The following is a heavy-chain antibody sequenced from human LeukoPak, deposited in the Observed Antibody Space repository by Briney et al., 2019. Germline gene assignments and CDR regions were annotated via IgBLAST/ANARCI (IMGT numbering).Heavy chain of an antibody. CDR3: ARDGTIFGVVMDY. CDR2: IKQDGSEK. CDR1: GFTFSSYW. V-gene: IGHV3-7*01. J-gene: IGHJ4*02. D-gene: IGHD3-3*01. Sequence: PGGSLRLSCAASGFTFSSYWMSWVRQAPGKGLEWVANIKQDGSEKYYVDSVKGRFTISRDNAKNSLYLQMNSLSDEDTAVYYCARDGTIFGVVMDYWGQGTLVTVSS.